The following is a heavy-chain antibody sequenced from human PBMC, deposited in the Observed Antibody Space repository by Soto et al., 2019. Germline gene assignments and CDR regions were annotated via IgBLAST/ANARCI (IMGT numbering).Heavy chain of an antibody. V-gene: IGHV4-30-4*01. D-gene: IGHD2-2*02. CDR2: IYYSGSA. CDR1: GGSISSGDYY. J-gene: IGHJ5*02. Sequence: KPSETLSLTCTVSGGSISSGDYYWSWIRQPPGKGLEWIGYIYYSGSAYYNPSLKSRVTISVDTSKNQFSLKLSSVTAADTAVYYCAKAGGPYCSSTSCYKGNWFDPWGQGTLVTVSS. CDR3: AKAGGPYCSSTSCYKGNWFDP.